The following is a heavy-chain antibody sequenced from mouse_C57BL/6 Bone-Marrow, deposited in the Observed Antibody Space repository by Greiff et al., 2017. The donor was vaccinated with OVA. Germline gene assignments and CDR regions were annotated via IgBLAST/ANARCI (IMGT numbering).Heavy chain of an antibody. J-gene: IGHJ1*03. CDR2: IYPGSGST. V-gene: IGHV1-55*01. D-gene: IGHD4-1*01. CDR3: ARGGTGTYWYFDV. Sequence: QVQLKQPGAELVKPGASVKMSCKASGYTFTSYWITWVKQRPGQGLEWIGDIYPGSGSTNYNEKFKSKATLTVNTSSSTAYMQLSSLTSEDSAVYYCARGGTGTYWYFDVWGTGTTVTVSS. CDR1: GYTFTSYW.